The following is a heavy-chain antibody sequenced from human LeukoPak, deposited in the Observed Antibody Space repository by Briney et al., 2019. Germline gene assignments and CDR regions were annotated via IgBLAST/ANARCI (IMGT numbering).Heavy chain of an antibody. Sequence: PGGSLRLSCAASGFMLSSTWMHWVRQAPGKGLVWVSRINSDATSTSYADSVKGRFTISRDNSKNTLYLQMNSLRAEDTAVYYCASGAQLRRIAVAGTLGYYWGQGTLVTVSS. V-gene: IGHV3-74*01. CDR2: INSDATST. J-gene: IGHJ4*02. CDR1: GFMLSSTW. CDR3: ASGAQLRRIAVAGTLGYY. D-gene: IGHD6-19*01.